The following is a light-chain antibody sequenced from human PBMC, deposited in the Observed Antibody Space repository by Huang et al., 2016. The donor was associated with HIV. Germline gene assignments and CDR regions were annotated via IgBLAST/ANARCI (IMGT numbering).Light chain of an antibody. CDR2: KAT. V-gene: IGKV1-5*03. CDR3: QQYGGSSLT. CDR1: QTISSW. J-gene: IGKJ5*01. Sequence: IQMTQSPSTLSASVGDRVTITCRASQTISSWLAWYQQKPGKAPRLLIYKATKLESGVPARFSGSGSGTDFTFSISSLQPDDFATYYCQQYGGSSLTFGQGTRLDSK.